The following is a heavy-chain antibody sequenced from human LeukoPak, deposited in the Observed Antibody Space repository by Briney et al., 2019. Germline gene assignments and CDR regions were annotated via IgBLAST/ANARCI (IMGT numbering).Heavy chain of an antibody. D-gene: IGHD4-17*01. Sequence: ASVKVSCKASGYTFTSYFMHWVRQAPGQRLEWMGWINAGNGNTKYSQKFQGRVTITRDTSASTAYMELSSLRSEDTAVYYCARDRYGDYGHWFDPWGQGTLVTVSS. V-gene: IGHV1-3*01. CDR2: INAGNGNT. J-gene: IGHJ5*02. CDR3: ARDRYGDYGHWFDP. CDR1: GYTFTSYF.